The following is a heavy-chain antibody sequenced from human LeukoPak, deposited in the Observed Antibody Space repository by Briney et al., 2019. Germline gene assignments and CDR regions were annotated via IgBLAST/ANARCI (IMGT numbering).Heavy chain of an antibody. Sequence: AASVKVSCKASGYTFTIYGIHWVRQAPGQGLEGMGWISVYNGNTNYAQKLQGRVIMTTDTSTSTAYMELRSLRSDDTAVYYCARDVEWFGELSLPDYWGQGTLVTVSS. CDR2: ISVYNGNT. CDR3: ARDVEWFGELSLPDY. CDR1: GYTFTIYG. V-gene: IGHV1-18*01. J-gene: IGHJ4*02. D-gene: IGHD3-10*01.